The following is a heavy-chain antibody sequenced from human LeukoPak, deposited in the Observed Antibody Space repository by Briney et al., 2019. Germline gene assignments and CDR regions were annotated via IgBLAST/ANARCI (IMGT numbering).Heavy chain of an antibody. J-gene: IGHJ4*02. CDR2: VCGNGANT. V-gene: IGHV3-23*01. CDR1: GFTFTNYA. Sequence: GGSLRLSCAASGFTFTNYAMSWVRQAPGKGLEWVSGVCGNGANTWYADSVKGRFTISRDNSKNTMNLQMNSLRAEDTALYYCARDDGAYSSSWYDFDSWGQGTLVTVSS. D-gene: IGHD6-13*01. CDR3: ARDDGAYSSSWYDFDS.